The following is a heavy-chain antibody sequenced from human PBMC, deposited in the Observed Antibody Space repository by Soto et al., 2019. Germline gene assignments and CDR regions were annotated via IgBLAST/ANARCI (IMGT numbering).Heavy chain of an antibody. D-gene: IGHD2-21*02. V-gene: IGHV3-64D*06. J-gene: IGHJ4*02. Sequence: PGGSLRLSCSVSGFTFSSYAMHWVRQAPGKGLEYVSAITSNGGSTYYADSVKGRFTISRDNSKNTLYLQMSSLRAEDTAVYYCVKDRELVEVTPAYYSDYWGQGTLVTVSS. CDR2: ITSNGGST. CDR3: VKDRELVEVTPAYYSDY. CDR1: GFTFSSYA.